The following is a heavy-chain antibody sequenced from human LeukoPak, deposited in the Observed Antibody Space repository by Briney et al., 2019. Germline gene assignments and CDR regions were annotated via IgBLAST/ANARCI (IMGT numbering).Heavy chain of an antibody. J-gene: IGHJ4*02. CDR1: GVTLSNYA. D-gene: IGHD6-19*01. CDR3: AKDAGSGWYYFDY. CDR2: ITGSGDST. V-gene: IGHV3-23*01. Sequence: GGSLRLSCVASGVTLSNYAMSWARQAPGKGLEWVSTITGSGDSTYYADSVKGRFTISRDISKSTLSLQMSSLRAEDTAVYYCAKDAGSGWYYFDYWGQGTLVTVSS.